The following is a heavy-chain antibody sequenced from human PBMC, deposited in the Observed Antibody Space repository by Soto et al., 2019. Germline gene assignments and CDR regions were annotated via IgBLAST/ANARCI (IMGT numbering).Heavy chain of an antibody. Sequence: HPGGSLRLSCEASGFTFYTYAMIWVRQAPGKGLEWVTAIDSDGTDTYYADFVKGRFTVSRDNSKNTLYLQMRSLTAEDTALYYCAKGRLAVGSDWFDSWGRETLVTASS. J-gene: IGHJ5*01. CDR2: IDSDGTDT. V-gene: IGHV3-23*05. D-gene: IGHD1-26*01. CDR3: AKGRLAVGSDWFDS. CDR1: GFTFYTYA.